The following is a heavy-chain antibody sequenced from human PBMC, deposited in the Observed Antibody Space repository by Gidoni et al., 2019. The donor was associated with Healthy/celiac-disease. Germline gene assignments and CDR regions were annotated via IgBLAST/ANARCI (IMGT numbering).Heavy chain of an antibody. V-gene: IGHV4-34*01. CDR1: GGSFSGYY. J-gene: IGHJ4*02. CDR3: ARFWARRKTFDY. D-gene: IGHD3-16*01. Sequence: QVQLQQWGAGLLKPSETLSLTCAVYGGSFSGYYWSWIRQPPGKGLEWIGEINHSGSTNYNPSLKSRVTISVDTSKNQFSLKLSSVTAADTAVYYCARFWARRKTFDYWGQGTLVTVSS. CDR2: INHSGST.